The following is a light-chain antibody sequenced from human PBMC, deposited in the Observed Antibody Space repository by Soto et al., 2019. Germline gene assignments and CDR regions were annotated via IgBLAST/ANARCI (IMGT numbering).Light chain of an antibody. Sequence: IRVMQSHATLSASGGDRDLISCRASQSISSWLAWYQQKPGKAPKLLIYDPSILEGGVPSRFSVSEPKTEYTLTISTLHPDEFATAICEGYSSDAGRFAEGTKVDIK. V-gene: IGKV1-5*01. CDR2: DPS. J-gene: IGKJ1*01. CDR3: EGYSSDAGR. CDR1: QSISSW.